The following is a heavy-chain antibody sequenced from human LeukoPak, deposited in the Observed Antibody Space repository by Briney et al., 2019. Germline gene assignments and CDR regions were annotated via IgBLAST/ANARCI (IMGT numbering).Heavy chain of an antibody. D-gene: IGHD1-26*01. V-gene: IGHV1-69*13. CDR3: ARGGSGSYQILFDY. CDR1: GGTFSSYA. Sequence: GASVKVSCKASGGTFSSYAISWVRQAPGQGLEWMGGIIPIFGTANYAQKFQGRVTITADESTSTAYMELSSLRSEDTAVYYCARGGSGSYQILFDYWGQGTLVTVSS. CDR2: IIPIFGTA. J-gene: IGHJ4*02.